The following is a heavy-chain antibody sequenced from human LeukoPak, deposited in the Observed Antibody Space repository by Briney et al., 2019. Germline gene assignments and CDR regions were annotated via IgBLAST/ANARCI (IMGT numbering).Heavy chain of an antibody. Sequence: PGGSLRLSCAASGFTFSSYAMSWVRQAPGKGLEWVSSISSSTYYIYYADSVKGRFTISRDNAKNSLYLQMSSLRADDTAVYYCAREGSLTGWGQGTLVTVSS. D-gene: IGHD3-9*01. CDR3: AREGSLTG. CDR1: GFTFSSYA. V-gene: IGHV3-21*01. CDR2: ISSSTYYI. J-gene: IGHJ4*02.